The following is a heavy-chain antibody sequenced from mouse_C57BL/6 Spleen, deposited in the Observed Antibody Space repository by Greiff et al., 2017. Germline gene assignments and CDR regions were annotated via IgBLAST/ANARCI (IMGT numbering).Heavy chain of an antibody. J-gene: IGHJ2*01. CDR2: ILPGSGST. Sequence: VQRVESGAELMKPGASVKLSCKATGYTFTGYWIEWVKQRPGHGLEWIGEILPGSGSTNYNEKFKGKATFTADTSSNTAYMQLSSLTTEDSAIXYCARERDYYGSSYVEDYWGQGTTLTVSS. CDR3: ARERDYYGSSYVEDY. CDR1: GYTFTGYW. D-gene: IGHD1-1*01. V-gene: IGHV1-9*01.